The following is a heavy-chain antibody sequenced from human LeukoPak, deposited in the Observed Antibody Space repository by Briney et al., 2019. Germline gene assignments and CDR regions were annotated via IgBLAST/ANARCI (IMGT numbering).Heavy chain of an antibody. CDR3: ARVNYYDSSGYYEDDY. CDR2: ISAYNGNT. V-gene: IGHV1-18*04. J-gene: IGHJ4*02. D-gene: IGHD3-22*01. CDR1: GYTFTDYY. Sequence: GASVKVSCKASGYTFTDYYMHWVRQAPGQGLEWMGWISAYNGNTNYAQKLQGRVTMTTDTSTSTAYMELRSLRSDDTAVYYCARVNYYDSSGYYEDDYWGQGTLVTVSS.